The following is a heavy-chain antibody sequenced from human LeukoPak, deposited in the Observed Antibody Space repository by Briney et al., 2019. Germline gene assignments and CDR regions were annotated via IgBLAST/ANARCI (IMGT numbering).Heavy chain of an antibody. CDR2: IKQDGSEK. D-gene: IGHD2-15*01. V-gene: IGHV3-7*01. J-gene: IGHJ4*02. Sequence: GGSLRLSCAASGFTFSSYWMNWVRQAPGKGLEWVANIKQDGSEKYYVDSVKGRFTISRDNAKNSLYLQMNSLRAEDTAVYYCASYGCSGGSCYLDYWGQGTLVTVSS. CDR3: ASYGCSGGSCYLDY. CDR1: GFTFSSYW.